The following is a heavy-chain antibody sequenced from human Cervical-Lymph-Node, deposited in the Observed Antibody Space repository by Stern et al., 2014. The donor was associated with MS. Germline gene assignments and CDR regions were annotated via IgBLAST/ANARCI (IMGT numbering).Heavy chain of an antibody. CDR1: GYTFTSYG. V-gene: IGHV1-18*01. Sequence: QVQLGQSGAEVKKPGASVKVSCKASGYTFTSYGISWVRQAPGQGLEYMGWISAYNGHTNYAQRFHGRVAMTTDTSTTTAYMELRSLRSDDTAVYYCARERGYYETSGYYAMKDGYWGQGTPVTVSS. CDR2: ISAYNGHT. D-gene: IGHD3-22*01. J-gene: IGHJ4*02. CDR3: ARERGYYETSGYYAMKDGY.